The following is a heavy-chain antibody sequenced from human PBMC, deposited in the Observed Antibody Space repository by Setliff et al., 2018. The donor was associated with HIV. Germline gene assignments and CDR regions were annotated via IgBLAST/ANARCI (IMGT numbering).Heavy chain of an antibody. CDR3: ARDWGKTGYFYYGLDV. Sequence: LKISCAVSGFNVDDYGMSWVRQVPGKGLEWVGGINWNGGNKFYADSVKGRFTISRYNSKNTVYLQLNSLRAEDTAVYYCARDWGKTGYFYYGLDVWGQGTTVTVSS. V-gene: IGHV3-20*04. CDR1: GFNVDDYG. D-gene: IGHD1-1*01. J-gene: IGHJ6*02. CDR2: INWNGGNK.